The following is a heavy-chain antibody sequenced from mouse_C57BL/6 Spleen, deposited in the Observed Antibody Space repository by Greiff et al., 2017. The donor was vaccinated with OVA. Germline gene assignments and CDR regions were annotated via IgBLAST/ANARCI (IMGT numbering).Heavy chain of an antibody. CDR3: ARHNDYDGYYFDY. CDR1: GFTFSSYG. D-gene: IGHD2-4*01. J-gene: IGHJ2*01. Sequence: EVQLQQSGGDLVKPGGSLKLSCAASGFTFSSYGMSWVRQTPDKRLEWVATISSGGSYTYYPDSVKGRFTISRDNAKNTLYLQMSSLKSEDTAMYYCARHNDYDGYYFDYWGQGTTLTVSS. CDR2: ISSGGSYT. V-gene: IGHV5-6*01.